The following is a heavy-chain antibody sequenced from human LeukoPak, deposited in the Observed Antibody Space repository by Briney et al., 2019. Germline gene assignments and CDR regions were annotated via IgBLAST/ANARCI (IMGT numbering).Heavy chain of an antibody. CDR3: ASVHSIAAAGTTAEY. D-gene: IGHD6-13*01. V-gene: IGHV3-11*01. Sequence: PGGSLRLSCAASGFTFSDYYTSWIRQAPGKGLEWVSYISSSGSTIYYADSVKGRFTISRDNAKNSLYLQMNSLRAEDTAVYYCASVHSIAAAGTTAEYWGQGTLVTVSS. CDR2: ISSSGSTI. J-gene: IGHJ4*02. CDR1: GFTFSDYY.